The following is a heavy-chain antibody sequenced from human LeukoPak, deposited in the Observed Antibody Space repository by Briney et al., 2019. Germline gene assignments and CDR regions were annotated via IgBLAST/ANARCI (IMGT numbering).Heavy chain of an antibody. V-gene: IGHV3-30*02. CDR1: GFTFSSYG. J-gene: IGHJ2*01. Sequence: PGGSLRLSCAASGFTFSSYGMHWVRQAPGKGLEWVAFIRYDGSNKYYADSVKGRFTISRDNSKNSLYLQMNSLRAEDTAVYYCARDAYCSSTSRKEYFDLWGRGTLVTVSS. CDR3: ARDAYCSSTSRKEYFDL. D-gene: IGHD2-2*01. CDR2: IRYDGSNK.